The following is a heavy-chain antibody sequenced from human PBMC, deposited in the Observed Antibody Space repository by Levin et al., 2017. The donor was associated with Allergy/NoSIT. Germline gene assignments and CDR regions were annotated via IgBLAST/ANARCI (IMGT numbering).Heavy chain of an antibody. D-gene: IGHD3-16*02. J-gene: IGHJ3*02. CDR2: IWYDGSNK. V-gene: IGHV3-33*01. CDR1: GFTFSSYG. CDR3: ARQHGAYDDVWGSYRSDAFDI. Sequence: GESLKISCAASGFTFSSYGMHWVRQAPGKGLEWVAVIWYDGSNKHYADSVKGRFTISRDNSKNTLYLQMNSLRAEDTAVYYCARQHGAYDDVWGSYRSDAFDIWGQGTMVTVSS.